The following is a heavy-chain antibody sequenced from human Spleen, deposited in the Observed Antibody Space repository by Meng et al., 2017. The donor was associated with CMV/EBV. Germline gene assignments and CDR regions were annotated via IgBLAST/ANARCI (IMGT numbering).Heavy chain of an antibody. CDR3: ARDIVVVPAVVGMDV. J-gene: IGHJ6*02. D-gene: IGHD2-2*01. CDR1: GYTFTGYY. Sequence: ASVKVSCKASGYTFTGYYMHWVRQAPGKGLEWMGWINPNSGGTNYAQKFQGRVTMTRDTSISTAYMELSRLRTDDTAVYYCARDIVVVPAVVGMDVWGQGTTVTVSS. CDR2: INPNSGGT. V-gene: IGHV1-2*02.